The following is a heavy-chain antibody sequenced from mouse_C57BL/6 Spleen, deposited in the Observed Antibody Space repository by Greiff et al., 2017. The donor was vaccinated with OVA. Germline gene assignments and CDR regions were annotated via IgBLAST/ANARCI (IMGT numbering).Heavy chain of an antibody. CDR1: GYTFTSYW. CDR2: IDPSDSYT. J-gene: IGHJ2*01. V-gene: IGHV1-69*01. CDR3: ARTPYGNYVPFDY. D-gene: IGHD2-10*02. Sequence: VQLQQPGAELVMPGASVKLSCKASGYTFTSYWMHWVKQRPGQGLEWIGEIDPSDSYTNYNQKFKGKSTLTVDKFSSTAYMQLSSLTSEDSAVYYCARTPYGNYVPFDYWGQGTTLTVSS.